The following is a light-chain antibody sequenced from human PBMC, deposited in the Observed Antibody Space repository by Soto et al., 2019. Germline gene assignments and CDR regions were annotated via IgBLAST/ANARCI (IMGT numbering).Light chain of an antibody. CDR1: QSISRS. J-gene: IGKJ2*01. Sequence: DVQMTQSPSSLSASVGDSVTITCRASQSISRSLNWYQQKPGKAPKLLIYGASILQSGVPSRFSGSGSGTDFTLTISSLQPEDFATYFCQQSYSRSPYTFGQGTSLEIK. V-gene: IGKV1-39*01. CDR2: GAS. CDR3: QQSYSRSPYT.